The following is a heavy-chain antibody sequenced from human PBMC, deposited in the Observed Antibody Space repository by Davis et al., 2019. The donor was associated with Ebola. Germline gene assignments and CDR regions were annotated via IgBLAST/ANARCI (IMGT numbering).Heavy chain of an antibody. Sequence: MPSETLSLTCTVSGGSISTYYWSWIRQPPGKGLEWIGYIYYTGSTSYNPSLKSRVTISVDTSKNQFSLRLTSVTAADTAVYYCARDLRSSGFDYWGQENLVTVS. J-gene: IGHJ4*02. CDR3: ARDLRSSGFDY. V-gene: IGHV4-59*01. CDR2: IYYTGST. D-gene: IGHD6-19*01. CDR1: GGSISTYY.